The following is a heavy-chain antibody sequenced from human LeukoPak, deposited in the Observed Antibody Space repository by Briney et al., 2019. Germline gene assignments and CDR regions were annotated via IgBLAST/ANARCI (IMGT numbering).Heavy chain of an antibody. J-gene: IGHJ6*02. CDR3: ARDPDYGDWGYYGMDV. D-gene: IGHD4-17*01. Sequence: GGSLRLSCAASGFTLSSYWVSWVRQAPGKGLEWVANIKQDGSEKYYVDSVKGRFTISRDNAKNSLYLQMNSLRAEDTAVYYCARDPDYGDWGYYGMDVWGQGTTVTVSS. V-gene: IGHV3-7*01. CDR2: IKQDGSEK. CDR1: GFTLSSYW.